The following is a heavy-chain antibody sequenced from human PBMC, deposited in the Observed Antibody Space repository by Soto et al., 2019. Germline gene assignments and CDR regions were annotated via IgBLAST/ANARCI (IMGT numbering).Heavy chain of an antibody. CDR1: GFTFSSYW. CDR3: ARDQFYYDRSGSSHFDY. CDR2: INSDGSTT. J-gene: IGHJ4*02. Sequence: EVQLVESGGGLVQPGGTLRLSCAASGFTFSSYWMHWVRQAPGKGLVWVSRINSDGSTTRYADSVKGRFTISRDNGKNTLYLQMNSLRAEDTAVYYCARDQFYYDRSGSSHFDYWGQGTLVTVSS. D-gene: IGHD3-22*01. V-gene: IGHV3-74*01.